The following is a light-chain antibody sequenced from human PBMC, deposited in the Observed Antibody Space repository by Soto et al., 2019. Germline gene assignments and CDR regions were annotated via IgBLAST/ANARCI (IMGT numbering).Light chain of an antibody. CDR1: RSVGSNY. CDR2: ASS. CDR3: QHYGTSIT. V-gene: IGKV3-20*01. J-gene: IGKJ5*01. Sequence: EVVLMQSPGTLSLSPVEGATLSCRASRSVGSNYLAWYHQEPGQAPRLLIYASSTRATGIPDRFSGSASGTDFTLAISRLETEDFGVYYCQHYGTSITFGQGTRLEIK.